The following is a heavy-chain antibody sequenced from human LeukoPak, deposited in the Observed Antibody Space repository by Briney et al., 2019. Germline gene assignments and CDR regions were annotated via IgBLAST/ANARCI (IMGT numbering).Heavy chain of an antibody. J-gene: IGHJ3*02. D-gene: IGHD5-12*01. CDR1: GFTLSSSE. CDR2: IRGDNSV. Sequence: GRSLRLSCAASGFTLSSSEMDWVRQAPGKGLEWVSYIRGDNSVLYAASVKGRFTISSDKATNSVYLQMNSLRAEDTAVYYCAREVVTQAIYSGYDAFDIWGQGTMVTVSS. CDR3: AREVVTQAIYSGYDAFDI. V-gene: IGHV3-48*03.